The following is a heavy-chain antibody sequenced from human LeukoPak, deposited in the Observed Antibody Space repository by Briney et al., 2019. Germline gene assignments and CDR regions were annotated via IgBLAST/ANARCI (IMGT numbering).Heavy chain of an antibody. Sequence: SETLSLTRTVSGGSISNYYWNWIRQPAGKGLEWIGRIYTSGSTNHNPSLKSRLTMSMDTSKNQFSLRLSSVTAADTAVYYCARASDDFGDYGFDYWGQGTLVTVSS. CDR3: ARASDDFGDYGFDY. V-gene: IGHV4-4*07. CDR2: IYTSGST. D-gene: IGHD4-17*01. J-gene: IGHJ4*02. CDR1: GGSISNYY.